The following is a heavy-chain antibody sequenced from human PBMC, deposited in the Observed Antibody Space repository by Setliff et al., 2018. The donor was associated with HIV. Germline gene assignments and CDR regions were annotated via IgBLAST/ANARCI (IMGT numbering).Heavy chain of an antibody. J-gene: IGHJ4*02. V-gene: IGHV4-4*09. CDR1: DDSFSTNY. D-gene: IGHD3-22*01. CDR2: IYASGST. CDR3: ARLGRAIDRGGYSLRFDY. Sequence: PSETLSLTCNVSDDSFSTNYWSWVRQSPGKGLEWIGYIYASGSTNYNPSLKSRVTISIDTSKNHFTLRMRSVTAADTALYYWARLGRAIDRGGYSLRFDYWGQGTLVTVSS.